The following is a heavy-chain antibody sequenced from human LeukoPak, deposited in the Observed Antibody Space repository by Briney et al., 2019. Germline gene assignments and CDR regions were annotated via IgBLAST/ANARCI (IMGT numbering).Heavy chain of an antibody. V-gene: IGHV3-9*01. CDR2: ISWNSGSI. CDR3: AKGRDKYQLLSKNWFDP. Sequence: GGSLRLSCAASGFTFDDSAMHWVRHAPGKGLEWVSGISWNSGSIGYADSVKGRFTISRDNAKNSLYLQMNSLRAEDTALYYCAKGRDKYQLLSKNWFDPWGQGTLVTVSS. CDR1: GFTFDDSA. D-gene: IGHD2-2*01. J-gene: IGHJ5*02.